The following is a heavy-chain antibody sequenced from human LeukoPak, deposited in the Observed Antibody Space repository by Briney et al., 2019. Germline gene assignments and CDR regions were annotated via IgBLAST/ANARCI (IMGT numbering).Heavy chain of an antibody. V-gene: IGHV3-66*01. J-gene: IGHJ4*02. CDR1: GFTVSSNY. Sequence: GGSLRLSCAASGFTVSSNYMSWVRQAPGKGLEWVSVFYRGGDTYYADSVKGRFTISRDIAKNTVDLQMNSLRAEDTALYYCARGVTMATITPLLCWGQGTLVTVSS. D-gene: IGHD5-24*01. CDR3: ARGVTMATITPLLC. CDR2: FYRGGDT.